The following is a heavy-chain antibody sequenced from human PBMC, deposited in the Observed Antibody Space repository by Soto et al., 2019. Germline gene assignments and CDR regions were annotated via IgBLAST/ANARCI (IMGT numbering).Heavy chain of an antibody. J-gene: IGHJ4*02. CDR1: GGTFSSYA. CDR3: ARDREIYSSSSPLYFDY. D-gene: IGHD6-6*01. CDR2: IIPIFGTA. V-gene: IGHV1-69*13. Sequence: SVQVSCKASGGTFSSYAISWVRQAPGQGLEWMGWIIPIFGTANYAQKFQGRVTITVDESTGTGYMELSSLRTEDAAVYYCARDREIYSSSSPLYFDYWGQGTLVTVSS.